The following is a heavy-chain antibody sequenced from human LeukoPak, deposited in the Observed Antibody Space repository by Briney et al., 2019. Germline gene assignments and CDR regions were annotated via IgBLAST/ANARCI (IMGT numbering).Heavy chain of an antibody. V-gene: IGHV1-18*01. CDR1: GYTFTSDG. CDR3: ARDGAGSSGWWGQYYFDY. J-gene: IGHJ4*02. Sequence: ASVKVSCKASGYTFTSDGISWVRQAPGQGLEWMGWISAYNGNTNYAQKLQGRVTMTTDTSTSTAYMELRSLRSDDTAVYYCARDGAGSSGWWGQYYFDYWGQGTLVTVSS. CDR2: ISAYNGNT. D-gene: IGHD6-19*01.